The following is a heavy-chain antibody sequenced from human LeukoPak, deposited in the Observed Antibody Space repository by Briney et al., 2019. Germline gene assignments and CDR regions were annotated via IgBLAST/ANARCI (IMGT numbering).Heavy chain of an antibody. J-gene: IGHJ4*02. CDR1: GFTFSSYA. V-gene: IGHV3-23*01. Sequence: GGSLRLSCAASGFTFSSYAMSWVRQAPGKGLEWVSAISGSGGSTYYADSVKGRFTISRDNSKNTLYLQMNSLRAEDTAVYYCAKDLGPYYYDSSAHNVWDYWGQGTLVTVSS. CDR3: AKDLGPYYYDSSAHNVWDY. D-gene: IGHD3-22*01. CDR2: ISGSGGST.